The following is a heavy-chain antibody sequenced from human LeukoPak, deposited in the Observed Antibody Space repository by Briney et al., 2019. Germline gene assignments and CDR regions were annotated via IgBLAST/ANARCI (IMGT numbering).Heavy chain of an antibody. CDR1: GFTFSSYW. Sequence: PGGSLRLSCAASGFTFSSYWMSWVRQAPGKGLEWVANIKQDGSEKYYVDSVKGRFTISRDNAKNSLYLQMNSLRAEDTAVYYCARHYYGSGSYLLYYYMDVWGKGTTVTVSS. CDR3: ARHYYGSGSYLLYYYMDV. J-gene: IGHJ6*03. CDR2: IKQDGSEK. V-gene: IGHV3-7*01. D-gene: IGHD3-10*01.